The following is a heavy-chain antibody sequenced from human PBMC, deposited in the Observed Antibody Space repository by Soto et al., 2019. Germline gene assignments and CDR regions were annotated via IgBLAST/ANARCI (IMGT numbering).Heavy chain of an antibody. D-gene: IGHD2-15*01. CDR1: GYTFTSYD. J-gene: IGHJ6*02. CDR3: AREVYYPDCSGGSCYSGNYYYGMDV. Sequence: ASVKVSCKASGYTFTSYDINWVRQATGQGLEWMGWMNPNSGNTGYAQKFQGRVTMTRNTSISTAYMELSSLRSEDTAVYYCAREVYYPDCSGGSCYSGNYYYGMDVWGQGTTVTVSS. V-gene: IGHV1-8*01. CDR2: MNPNSGNT.